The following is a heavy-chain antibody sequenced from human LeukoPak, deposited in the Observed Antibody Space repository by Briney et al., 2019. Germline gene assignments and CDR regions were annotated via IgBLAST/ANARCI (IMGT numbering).Heavy chain of an antibody. CDR1: GGSFSGYY. CDR3: AASGGPINWFDP. J-gene: IGHJ5*02. CDR2: ITHNGYT. D-gene: IGHD3-10*01. V-gene: IGHV4-34*01. Sequence: SETLSLTCAVYGGSFSGYYWGWIRQPPGTGLQWIGEITHNGYTNYNPALKSRVTISIDTSKNEFSLKVSSVTAADMAIYYCAASGGPINWFDPWGQGTLVTVSS.